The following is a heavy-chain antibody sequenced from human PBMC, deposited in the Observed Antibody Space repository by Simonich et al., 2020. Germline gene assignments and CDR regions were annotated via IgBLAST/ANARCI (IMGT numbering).Heavy chain of an antibody. CDR2: ISSSSSYI. Sequence: EVQLVESGGGLVKPGGSLRLSCAASGFTFSSYSMNWVPQAPGKGLVWDSSISSSSSYIYYANSVKGRFTISRDNAKNSLYLQMNSLRAEDTAVYYCARDVDTAMVFDYWGQGTLVTVSS. D-gene: IGHD5-18*01. CDR3: ARDVDTAMVFDY. J-gene: IGHJ4*02. V-gene: IGHV3-21*01. CDR1: GFTFSSYS.